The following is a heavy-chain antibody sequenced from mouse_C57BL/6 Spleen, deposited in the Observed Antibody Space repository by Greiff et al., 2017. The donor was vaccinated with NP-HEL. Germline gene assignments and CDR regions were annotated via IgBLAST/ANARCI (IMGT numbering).Heavy chain of an antibody. Sequence: VKLVASGAELARPGASVKLSCKASGYTFTSSGISWVKQRTGQGLEWIGELYPRSGNTYYNEKFKGKATLTADKSSSTAYMELRSLTSEDSAVYFCARGNYYGSSYRAWFAYWGQGTLVTVSA. CDR1: GYTFTSSG. J-gene: IGHJ3*01. CDR2: LYPRSGNT. CDR3: ARGNYYGSSYRAWFAY. V-gene: IGHV1-81*01. D-gene: IGHD1-1*01.